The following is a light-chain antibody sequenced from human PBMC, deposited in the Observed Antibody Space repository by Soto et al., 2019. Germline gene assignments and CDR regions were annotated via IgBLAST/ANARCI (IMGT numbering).Light chain of an antibody. CDR1: QSISSS. Sequence: EVVLTQSPAILSLSPGERATLSCRASQSISSSLAWYQHKPGRAPRLLIYDASNRATGIPARFSGSGSGTDFTLTISSLKPEDFAVYYCQHRNNWPTFGGGTKVEIK. J-gene: IGKJ4*01. CDR3: QHRNNWPT. V-gene: IGKV3-11*01. CDR2: DAS.